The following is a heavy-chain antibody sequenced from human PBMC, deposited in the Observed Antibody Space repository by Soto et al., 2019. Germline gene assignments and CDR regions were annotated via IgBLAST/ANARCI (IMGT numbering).Heavy chain of an antibody. J-gene: IGHJ4*02. CDR1: GFTFSSYG. D-gene: IGHD6-13*01. Sequence: GGSLRLSCAASGFTFSSYGMHWVRQAPGKGLEWVAVISYDGSNKYYADSVKGRFTISRDNSKNTLYLQMNSLRAEDTAVYYCVKDRVHNSSSWFTWCQGILVYVS. CDR3: VKDRVHNSSSWFT. V-gene: IGHV3-30*18. CDR2: ISYDGSNK.